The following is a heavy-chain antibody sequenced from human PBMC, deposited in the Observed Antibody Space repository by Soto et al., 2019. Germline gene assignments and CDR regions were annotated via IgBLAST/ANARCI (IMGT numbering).Heavy chain of an antibody. V-gene: IGHV3-23*01. D-gene: IGHD2-15*01. CDR2: ISGGGGST. Sequence: GGSLRLSCAASGVTFINYAMSWVRQAPGKGLEWVSAISGGGGSTYDADSVKGRFTISRDNSKNTLYLQMNTLRAEDTAVYYCAKAGHYDIVVVVAATRKLDYWGQGTLVTVSS. CDR1: GVTFINYA. CDR3: AKAGHYDIVVVVAATRKLDY. J-gene: IGHJ4*02.